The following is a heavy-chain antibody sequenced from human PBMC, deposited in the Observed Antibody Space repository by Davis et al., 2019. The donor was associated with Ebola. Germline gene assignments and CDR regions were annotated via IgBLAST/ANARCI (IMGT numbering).Heavy chain of an antibody. D-gene: IGHD3-22*01. CDR3: ARTGYYDSSGNYYAPNFDY. CDR2: IIPILGIA. V-gene: IGHV1-69*04. Sequence: SVKVSCKASGYTFTNYVMHWVRQAPGQGLEWMGRIIPILGIANYAQKFQGRVTITADKSTSTVYMELSSLRSEDTAVYYCARTGYYDSSGNYYAPNFDYWGQGTLVTVSS. CDR1: GYTFTNYV. J-gene: IGHJ4*02.